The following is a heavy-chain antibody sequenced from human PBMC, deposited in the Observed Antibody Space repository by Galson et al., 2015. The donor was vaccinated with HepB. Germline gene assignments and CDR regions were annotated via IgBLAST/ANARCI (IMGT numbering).Heavy chain of an antibody. V-gene: IGHV3-48*02. CDR1: GFTFGDYS. J-gene: IGHJ4*02. CDR3: ARDGWNSVLFDH. CDR2: IRTGTNMI. Sequence: SLRLSCAASGFTFGDYSMNWVRQAPGKGLEWVAYIRTGTNMIFYADSVKGRFTISRENVNNSLFLQMNSLRHEDTAIYYCARDGWNSVLFDHWGQGTLVTVSS. D-gene: IGHD1-1*01.